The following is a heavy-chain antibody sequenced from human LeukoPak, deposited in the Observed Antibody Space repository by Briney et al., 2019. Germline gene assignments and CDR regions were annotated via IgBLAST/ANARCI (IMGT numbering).Heavy chain of an antibody. CDR3: AKDCSSTRCNPTPTD. CDR2: ISYDGGNK. Sequence: GGSLRLSCAASGFTFSSYGMHWVRQAPGKGREGVAVISYDGGNKYYADSVKGRFTISRDNSKNTLYLQMNSLRAEDTAVYYCAKDCSSTRCNPTPTDWGQGSLVTVSS. CDR1: GFTFSSYG. D-gene: IGHD2-2*01. J-gene: IGHJ4*02. V-gene: IGHV3-30*18.